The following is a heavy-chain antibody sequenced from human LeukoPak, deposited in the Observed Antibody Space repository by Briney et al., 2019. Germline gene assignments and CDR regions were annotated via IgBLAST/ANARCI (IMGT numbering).Heavy chain of an antibody. Sequence: SETLSLTCTVSDGSMSSNIYYWGWIRQPPGKGLEWIGNTFYSGSASYNASLKSRVTISIDTSKNQLSLSLTSVTTADTAVYYCARRQAWRPLDYWGQGTLVTVSS. CDR2: TFYSGSA. V-gene: IGHV4-39*01. D-gene: IGHD5-12*01. J-gene: IGHJ4*02. CDR1: DGSMSSNIYY. CDR3: ARRQAWRPLDY.